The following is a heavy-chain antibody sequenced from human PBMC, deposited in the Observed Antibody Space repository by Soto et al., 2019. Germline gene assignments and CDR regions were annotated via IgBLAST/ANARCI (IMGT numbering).Heavy chain of an antibody. J-gene: IGHJ4*02. CDR3: ATDSEAYYYGSGSYSGFDY. CDR2: ISSSGSTI. V-gene: IGHV3-11*01. CDR1: GFTFSDYY. D-gene: IGHD3-10*01. Sequence: TGGSLRLSCAASGFTFSDYYMSWIRQAPGKGLEWVSYISSSGSTIYYADSVKGRFTISRDNAKNSLYLQMNSLSAEDTAVYYCATDSEAYYYGSGSYSGFDYWGQGTLVTVS.